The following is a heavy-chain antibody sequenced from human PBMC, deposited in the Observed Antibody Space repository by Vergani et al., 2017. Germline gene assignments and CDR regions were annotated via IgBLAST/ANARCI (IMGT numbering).Heavy chain of an antibody. CDR3: ARHRGSGSFFPSSYFYGMDV. D-gene: IGHD3-10*01. Sequence: QVQLQESGPGLVKPSETLTLTCDVSDSSIMTNPYWGWFRQSPGKGLEWIGCIHHSGDTHYNSCLKSRFSISIVSSSKFSLSLTSVTAADTAIYYCARHRGSGSFFPSSYFYGMDVWGHGTTVTVSS. V-gene: IGHV4-38-2*01. CDR2: IHHSGDT. J-gene: IGHJ6*02. CDR1: DSSIMTNPY.